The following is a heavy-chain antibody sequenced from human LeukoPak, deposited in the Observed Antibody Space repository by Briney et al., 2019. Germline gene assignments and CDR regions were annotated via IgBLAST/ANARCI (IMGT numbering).Heavy chain of an antibody. CDR1: GFTFDDYG. V-gene: IGHV3-20*04. J-gene: IGHJ4*02. CDR2: INWNGGST. D-gene: IGHD3-10*01. Sequence: GGSLRLSCAASGFTFDDYGMSWVRQAPGKGLEWVSGINWNGGSTGYADSVKGRFTISRDNAKNSLYLQMNSLRAEDTAVYYCATLNYYSGSGSYYSDYWGQGTLVTVSS. CDR3: ATLNYYSGSGSYYSDY.